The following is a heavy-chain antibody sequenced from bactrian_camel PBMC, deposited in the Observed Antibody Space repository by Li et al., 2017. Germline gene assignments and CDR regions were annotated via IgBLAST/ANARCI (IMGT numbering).Heavy chain of an antibody. CDR3: AADFYNLQLARSYSY. V-gene: IGHV3S67*01. CDR1: RSLYSGAC. D-gene: IGHD7*01. CDR2: IDSDGIA. Sequence: DVQLVESGGGSVQAGGALKLSCVASRSLYSGACVGWLRQAPGEEREGVAAIDSDGIASYTYSVKDRFTISKDNVKNTLYLQMNSLEVDDTAMYYWAADFYNLQLARSYSYWGQGTQVTVS. J-gene: IGHJ4*01.